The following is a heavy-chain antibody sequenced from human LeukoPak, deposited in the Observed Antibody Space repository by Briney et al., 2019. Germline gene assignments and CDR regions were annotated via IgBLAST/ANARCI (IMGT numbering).Heavy chain of an antibody. V-gene: IGHV3-23*01. J-gene: IGHJ4*02. Sequence: GGSLRLSCAASGFTFSSAAMSWFRQAPGKGLGWVSFIGVGGGNANYAASVKGRVTISRDDSQNTLYLQMNSLIAEDTAVYYCARGGWQLLGGQGTLVTVSS. CDR1: GFTFSSAA. CDR3: ARGGWQLL. D-gene: IGHD3-10*01. CDR2: IGVGGGNA.